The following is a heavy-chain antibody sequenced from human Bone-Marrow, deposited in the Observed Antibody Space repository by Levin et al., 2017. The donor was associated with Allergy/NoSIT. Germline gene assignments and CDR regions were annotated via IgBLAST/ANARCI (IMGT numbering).Heavy chain of an antibody. D-gene: IGHD6-19*01. CDR2: ISWYSKTK. CDR3: AREFLYAGEWLESRDDDRYYGLGV. J-gene: IGHJ6*02. CDR1: GFTFDDYG. V-gene: IGHV3-9*01. Sequence: HPGGSLRLSCAASGFTFDDYGMHWVRQAPGKGLEWVAGISWYSKTKVYADSVKGRFTISRDNAKNYLYLQMEGLRVEDTALYFCAREFLYAGEWLESRDDDRYYGLGVWGQGTTVTVSS.